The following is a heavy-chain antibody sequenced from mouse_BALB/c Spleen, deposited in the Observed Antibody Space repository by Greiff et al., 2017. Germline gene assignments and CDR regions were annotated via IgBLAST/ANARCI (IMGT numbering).Heavy chain of an antibody. J-gene: IGHJ4*01. CDR2: IRNKANGYTT. Sequence: EVHLVESGGGLVQPGGSLRLSCATSGFTFTDYYMSWVRQPPGKALEWLGFIRNKANGYTTEYSASVKGRFTISRDNSQSILYLQMNTLRAEDSATYYCARVYAMDYWGQGTSVTVSS. CDR1: GFTFTDYY. V-gene: IGHV7-3*02. CDR3: ARVYAMDY.